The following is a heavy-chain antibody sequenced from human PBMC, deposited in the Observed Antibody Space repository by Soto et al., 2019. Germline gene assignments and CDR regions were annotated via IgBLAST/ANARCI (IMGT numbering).Heavy chain of an antibody. CDR2: INSDGSST. V-gene: IGHV3-74*01. CDR1: GFSFSSYW. CDR3: ASAVASSWSYYYYYYMDV. J-gene: IGHJ6*03. D-gene: IGHD6-19*01. Sequence: GGPLRLSCAASGFSFSSYWMHWVRQAPGKGLVWVSRINSDGSSTSYADSVKGRFTISRDNAKNTLYLQMNSLRAEDTAVYYCASAVASSWSYYYYYYMDVWGKGTTVTVSS.